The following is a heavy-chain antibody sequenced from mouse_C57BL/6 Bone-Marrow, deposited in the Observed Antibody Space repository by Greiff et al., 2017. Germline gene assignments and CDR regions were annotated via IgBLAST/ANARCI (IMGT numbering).Heavy chain of an antibody. V-gene: IGHV5-16*01. J-gene: IGHJ4*01. CDR3: ARYDYDGGDYAMDY. D-gene: IGHD2-4*01. CDR1: GFTFSDYY. Sequence: EVKLMESEGGLVQPGSSMKLSCTASGFTFSDYYMAWVRQVPEKGLEWVANINYDGSSTYYLDSLKSRFIISRDNAKNIRYLQMSSLKSEDTATYYCARYDYDGGDYAMDYWGQGTSVTVSS. CDR2: INYDGSST.